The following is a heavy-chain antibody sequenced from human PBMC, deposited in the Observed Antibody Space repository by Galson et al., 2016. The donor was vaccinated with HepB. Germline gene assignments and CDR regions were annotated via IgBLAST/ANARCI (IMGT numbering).Heavy chain of an antibody. D-gene: IGHD1-26*01. Sequence: PALVKPTQTLTLTCTFSGFSLSTSGVGVGWIRQPPGKALEWLALIYWDDDKRYSPSLKSRLTMTKDTSKNQVVLIMTNMDPGDTATYYCEHAEDSLAGGIPGTFDIWGQGTMVTVSS. CDR3: EHAEDSLAGGIPGTFDI. CDR2: IYWDDDK. CDR1: GFSLSTSGVG. V-gene: IGHV2-5*02. J-gene: IGHJ3*02.